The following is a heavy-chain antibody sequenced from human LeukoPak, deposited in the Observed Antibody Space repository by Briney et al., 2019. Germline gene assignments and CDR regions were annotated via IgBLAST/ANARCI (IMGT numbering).Heavy chain of an antibody. J-gene: IGHJ4*02. D-gene: IGHD5-12*01. CDR1: GYTLTELS. CDR3: ATATHSGYDSFDY. CDR2: FDPEYGET. Sequence: GALVKVSCKVSGYTLTELSIHWVRQAPGKGLEWVGGFDPEYGETIYAQKFQGRVTMTEDTSTDTAYMDLSSLISKDTAVYYCATATHSGYDSFDYWGQGTLITVSS. V-gene: IGHV1-24*01.